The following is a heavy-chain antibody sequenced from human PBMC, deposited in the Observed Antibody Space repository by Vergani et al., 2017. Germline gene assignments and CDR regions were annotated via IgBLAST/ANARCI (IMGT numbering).Heavy chain of an antibody. Sequence: QVKLQESGPGLVKPSETLSLTCTVSGASVNSYYWSWIRQPPGKGLEWMGYVSFRGDTLYDPSVKGRMTISLNTSSNQFSLYLTSVTAADTAGYYCASDTHSGQRADRWGQGILVTVTS. CDR3: ASDTHSGQRADR. J-gene: IGHJ5*02. CDR2: VSFRGDT. D-gene: IGHD6-19*01. V-gene: IGHV4-59*02. CDR1: GASVNSYY.